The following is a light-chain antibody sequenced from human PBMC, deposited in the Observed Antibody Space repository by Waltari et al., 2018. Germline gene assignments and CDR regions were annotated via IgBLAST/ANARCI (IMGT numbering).Light chain of an antibody. J-gene: IGKJ1*01. CDR3: QQYGSSPWT. V-gene: IGKV3-20*01. CDR2: GAS. CDR1: QSVSSSY. Sequence: EIVLTQSPGTLSLSPGERAPLSCRASQSVSSSYLAWNQQKPGQAPRVLIHGASNRATGIPDRFSGSGSGTDFTLTISRLEPEDFAVYYCQQYGSSPWTFGQGTKVEIK.